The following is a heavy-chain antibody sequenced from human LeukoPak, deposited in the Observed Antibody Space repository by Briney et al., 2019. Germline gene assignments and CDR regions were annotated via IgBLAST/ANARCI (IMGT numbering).Heavy chain of an antibody. V-gene: IGHV3-21*01. D-gene: IGHD5-18*01. Sequence: GGSLRLSCAASGFTFSSYSMNWVRQAPGKGLEWVSSITSSSSYIYYADSVKGRFTISRDNAKNSLYLQMNSLRAEDTAVYYCARDGVGGYSYGYAFDYWGQRTLAAVSS. CDR1: GFTFSSYS. J-gene: IGHJ4*02. CDR2: ITSSSSYI. CDR3: ARDGVGGYSYGYAFDY.